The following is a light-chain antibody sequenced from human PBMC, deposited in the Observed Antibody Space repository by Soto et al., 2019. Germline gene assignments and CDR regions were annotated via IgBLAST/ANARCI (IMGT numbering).Light chain of an antibody. CDR1: TSNIGAGYD. J-gene: IGLJ1*01. CDR3: QSYDNSLSGYV. CDR2: GNN. Sequence: QSVLTQPPSVSGAPGQRVTIPCTGGTSNIGAGYDVHWYQQLPGTAPKLLIFGNNNRPSGVPDRFSGSKSGTSASLAITGLQCEDEADYYCQSYDNSLSGYVFGTGSKLTVL. V-gene: IGLV1-40*01.